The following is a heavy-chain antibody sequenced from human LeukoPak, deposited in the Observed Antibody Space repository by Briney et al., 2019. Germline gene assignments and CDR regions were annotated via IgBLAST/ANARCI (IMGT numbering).Heavy chain of an antibody. V-gene: IGHV1-2*02. CDR2: INPNSGGT. Sequence: GASVKVSCKASGYTFTCYYMHWVRQAPGQGLEWMGWINPNSGGTNYAQKFQGRVTMTRDTSISTAYMELSRLRSDDTAVYYCARDDSSSWPMTFDPWGQGTLVTVSS. D-gene: IGHD6-13*01. CDR1: GYTFTCYY. J-gene: IGHJ5*02. CDR3: ARDDSSSWPMTFDP.